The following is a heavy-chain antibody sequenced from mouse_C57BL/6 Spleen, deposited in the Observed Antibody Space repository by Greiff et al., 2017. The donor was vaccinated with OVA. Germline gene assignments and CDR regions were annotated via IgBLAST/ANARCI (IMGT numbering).Heavy chain of an antibody. CDR1: GYTFTSYW. J-gene: IGHJ4*01. D-gene: IGHD3-3*01. CDR3: ASWDRAMDY. Sequence: QVQLQQPGAELVRPGTSVKLSCKASGYTFTSYWMHWVKQRPGQGLEWIGVIDPSASYTNYNQQFKGKATLTVDTSSSTAYMQLSSLTSEDSAVYYCASWDRAMDYWGQGTSVTVSS. CDR2: IDPSASYT. V-gene: IGHV1-59*01.